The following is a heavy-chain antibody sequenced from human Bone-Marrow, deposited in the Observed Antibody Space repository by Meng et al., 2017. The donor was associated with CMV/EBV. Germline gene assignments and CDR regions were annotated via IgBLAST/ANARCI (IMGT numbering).Heavy chain of an antibody. D-gene: IGHD2-2*02. CDR2: INPNSGGT. Sequence: ASVKVSCKASGYTFTGYYMHWVRQAPGQGLEWMGWINPNSGGTNYAQKFQGRVTMTRDTSISTAYMELSRLRSDDTAVYYCARDGSVVVPAAIQGSNYYYYGMDVWGQGTTVTVSS. CDR3: ARDGSVVVPAAIQGSNYYYYGMDV. J-gene: IGHJ6*02. CDR1: GYTFTGYY. V-gene: IGHV1-2*02.